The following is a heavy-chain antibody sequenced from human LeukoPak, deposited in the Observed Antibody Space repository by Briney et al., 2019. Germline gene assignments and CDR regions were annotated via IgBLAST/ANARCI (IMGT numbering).Heavy chain of an antibody. J-gene: IGHJ3*02. CDR2: IKSKTDGGTT. D-gene: IGHD3-3*01. CDR3: TTAQRSGYAFDI. Sequence: GGSLRLSCAASGFTFSNAWMSWVRQAPGKGLEWVGRIKSKTDGGTTDYAAPVKGRFTISRDDSKNTLYLQMNSLKTEDTAVYYCTTAQRSGYAFDIWGQGTMVTVSS. V-gene: IGHV3-15*01. CDR1: GFTFSNAW.